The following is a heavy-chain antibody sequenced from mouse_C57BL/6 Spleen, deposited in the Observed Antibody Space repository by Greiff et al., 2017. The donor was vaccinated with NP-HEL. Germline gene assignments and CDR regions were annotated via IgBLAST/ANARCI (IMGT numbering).Heavy chain of an antibody. Sequence: QVQLQQPGAELVKPGASVKLSCKASGYTFTSYWMQWVHQRPGQGLEWIGEIDPSDSYTNYNQKFKGKATLTVDTSSITAYMQLSSLTSEDSAVYYCARRHYYGSSFFDYWGQGTTLTVSS. CDR3: ARRHYYGSSFFDY. CDR2: IDPSDSYT. CDR1: GYTFTSYW. V-gene: IGHV1-50*01. J-gene: IGHJ2*01. D-gene: IGHD1-1*01.